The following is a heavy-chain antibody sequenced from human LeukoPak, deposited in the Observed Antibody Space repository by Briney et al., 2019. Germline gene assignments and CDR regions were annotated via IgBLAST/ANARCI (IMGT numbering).Heavy chain of an antibody. J-gene: IGHJ5*02. D-gene: IGHD2-2*02. CDR1: GGSISSGDYY. V-gene: IGHV4-30-4*01. CDR3: ARGAHCSSTSCYRVTWFDP. CDR2: IYYSGST. Sequence: SETLSLTCTVSGGSISSGDYYWSWIRQPPGKGLEWIGYIYYSGSTYYNPSLKSRVTISVDTSKNQFSLKLSSVTAADTAVYYCARGAHCSSTSCYRVTWFDPWGQGTLVTVSS.